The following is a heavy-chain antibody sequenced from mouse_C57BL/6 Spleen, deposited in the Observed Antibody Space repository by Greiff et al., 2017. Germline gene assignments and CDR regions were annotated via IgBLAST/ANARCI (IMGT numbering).Heavy chain of an antibody. D-gene: IGHD2-1*01. J-gene: IGHJ2*01. V-gene: IGHV3-6*01. CDR3: ARDLSYGKGLDY. Sequence: VQLKESGPGLVKPSQSLSLTCSVTGYSITSGYYWNWIRQFPGNKLEWMGYISYDGSNNYNPSLKNRISITRDTSKNQFFLKLNSVTTEDTATYYCARDLSYGKGLDYWGQGTTLTVSS. CDR2: ISYDGSN. CDR1: GYSITSGYY.